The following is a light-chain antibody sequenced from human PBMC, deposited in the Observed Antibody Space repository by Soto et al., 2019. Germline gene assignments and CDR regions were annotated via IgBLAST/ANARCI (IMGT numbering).Light chain of an antibody. V-gene: IGKV1-5*01. J-gene: IGKJ4*01. Sequence: DIQMTQSPSTLSASVGDRITIAFRSSQSISSWLAWYQQKPGKAPKLLIYDASSLESGVPSRFSGSGSGTDFTLTISRLEPEDFAVYHCQQYGDSPLTFGGGTKVDIK. CDR1: QSISSW. CDR3: QQYGDSPLT. CDR2: DAS.